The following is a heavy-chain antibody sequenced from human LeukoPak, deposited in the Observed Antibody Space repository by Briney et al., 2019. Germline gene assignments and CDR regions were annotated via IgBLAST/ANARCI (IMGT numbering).Heavy chain of an antibody. V-gene: IGHV3-7*01. J-gene: IGHJ6*02. Sequence: GGSLRLSCVGSGFTFSRYWLNWVRQAPGKGLEWVANMNQDGSEIYYLDSVKGRFTISRDNSKNTLYLQMNSLRAEDTAVYYCARDGPYYDFWSGYWGAPYGMDVWGQGTTVTVSS. D-gene: IGHD3-3*01. CDR3: ARDGPYYDFWSGYWGAPYGMDV. CDR2: MNQDGSEI. CDR1: GFTFSRYW.